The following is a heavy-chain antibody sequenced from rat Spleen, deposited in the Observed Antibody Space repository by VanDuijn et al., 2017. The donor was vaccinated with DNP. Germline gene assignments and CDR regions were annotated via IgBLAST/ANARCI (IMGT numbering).Heavy chain of an antibody. CDR2: ISYDGSKT. D-gene: IGHD1-11*01. CDR3: VTRGMYGGYDH. Sequence: EVQLVESGGGLVQPGRSLKLSCAASGFTFSNYDMAWVRQAPKKGLEWVATISYDGSKTYYRDSMKGRFTISRDNAKTTLYLQMDSLRSDDTATYYCVTRGMYGGYDHWGQGVMVTVSS. J-gene: IGHJ2*01. CDR1: GFTFSNYD. V-gene: IGHV5-7*01.